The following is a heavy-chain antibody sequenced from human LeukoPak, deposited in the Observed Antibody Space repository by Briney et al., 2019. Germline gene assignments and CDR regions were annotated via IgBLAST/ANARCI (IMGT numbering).Heavy chain of an antibody. CDR3: AKDLRGWGDGMDV. Sequence: GGSLRLSCAASGFTFRTYDFHWVRQVKGIGLEWVSGIGTAGDTYYAASVKGRFTISRENAKNSLYLQMNSLRAEDTALYYCAKDLRGWGDGMDVWGQGTTVTVSS. D-gene: IGHD6-19*01. CDR2: IGTAGDT. J-gene: IGHJ6*02. V-gene: IGHV3-13*01. CDR1: GFTFRTYD.